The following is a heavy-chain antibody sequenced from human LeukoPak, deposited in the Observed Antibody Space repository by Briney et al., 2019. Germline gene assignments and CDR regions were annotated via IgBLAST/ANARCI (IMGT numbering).Heavy chain of an antibody. CDR3: ARRLAIAVTNDGFDV. J-gene: IGHJ3*01. Sequence: GGSLRLSCAASGFSFSSCGMHWVRQAPGQGLERVSLIHYDGRNKYYADSVKGRFTLSRDNSKSTLWLQMDSLRAEDTAVYYCARRLAIAVTNDGFDVWGQGTMVTVSS. V-gene: IGHV3-30*02. CDR1: GFSFSSCG. D-gene: IGHD6-13*01. CDR2: IHYDGRNK.